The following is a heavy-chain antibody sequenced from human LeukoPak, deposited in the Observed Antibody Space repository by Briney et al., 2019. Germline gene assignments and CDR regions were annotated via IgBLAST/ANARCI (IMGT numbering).Heavy chain of an antibody. V-gene: IGHV3-30*18. CDR3: AKDLYTATITLSFDY. Sequence: GRSLRLSCAASGFTFSSYGMHWVRQAPGKGLEWVAVISYDGSNKYYVDSVKGRFTISRDNSKNTLYLQMNSLRAEDTAVYYCAKDLYTATITLSFDYWGQGTLVTVSS. CDR1: GFTFSSYG. D-gene: IGHD5-18*01. J-gene: IGHJ4*02. CDR2: ISYDGSNK.